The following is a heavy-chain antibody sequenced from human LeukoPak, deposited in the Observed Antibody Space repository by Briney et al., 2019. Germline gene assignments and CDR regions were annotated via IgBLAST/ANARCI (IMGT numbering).Heavy chain of an antibody. CDR1: GGSISSYY. CDR3: ARGKEYYDFWSGYPGFGFDY. J-gene: IGHJ4*02. D-gene: IGHD3-3*01. Sequence: PWETLSLTCTVSGGSISSYYWSWIRQPPGKGLEWIGYIYYSGSTNYNPSLKSRVTISVGPSKNQFSLRLSSVTAADTAVYYCARGKEYYDFWSGYPGFGFDYWGQGTLVTVSS. CDR2: IYYSGST. V-gene: IGHV4-59*01.